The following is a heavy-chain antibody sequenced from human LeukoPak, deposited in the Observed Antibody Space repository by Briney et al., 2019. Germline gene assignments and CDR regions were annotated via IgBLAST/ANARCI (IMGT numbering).Heavy chain of an antibody. Sequence: SETLSLTCTVSGGSISSGGYYWSWNRQPSGKGLEWIGYIYHSGSTYYNPSLKSRVTISVDRSKNQFSLKLSSVTAADTAVYYCARDGAGRWGVAAAGNYYFDYWGQGTLVTVSS. J-gene: IGHJ4*02. D-gene: IGHD6-13*01. V-gene: IGHV4-30-2*01. CDR3: ARDGAGRWGVAAAGNYYFDY. CDR1: GGSISSGGYY. CDR2: IYHSGST.